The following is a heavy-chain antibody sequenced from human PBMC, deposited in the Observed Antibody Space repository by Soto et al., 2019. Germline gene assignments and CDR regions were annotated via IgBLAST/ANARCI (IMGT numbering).Heavy chain of an antibody. CDR1: GDSIRSSSYY. CDR2: IYYSGNT. CDR3: ARLYYWIAAPAPHFDN. D-gene: IGHD1-1*01. J-gene: IGHJ4*02. V-gene: IGHV4-39*01. Sequence: KSSETLSLTCTVSGDSIRSSSYYWGWVRQPPGKGLEYIGSIYYSGNTFYNPSLKSRVTISVDTSRNEFSLMLRSLTAADTAVYYCARLYYWIAAPAPHFDNWGQGTLVTVSS.